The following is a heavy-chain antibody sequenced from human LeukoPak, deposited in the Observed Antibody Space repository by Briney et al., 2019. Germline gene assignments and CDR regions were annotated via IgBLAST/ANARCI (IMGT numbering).Heavy chain of an antibody. J-gene: IGHJ4*02. CDR3: AKLPGGYSSGWYVDY. D-gene: IGHD6-19*01. Sequence: PGGSLRLSCAASGFTFSSYAMSWVRQAPGKGLEWVSAIRGSGGSTYYADSVKGRFTISRDNSKNTLYLQMNSLRAEDTAVYYCAKLPGGYSSGWYVDYWGQGTLVTVSS. CDR2: IRGSGGST. CDR1: GFTFSSYA. V-gene: IGHV3-23*01.